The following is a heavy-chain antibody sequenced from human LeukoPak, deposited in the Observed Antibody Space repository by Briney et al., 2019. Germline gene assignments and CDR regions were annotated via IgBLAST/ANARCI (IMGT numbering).Heavy chain of an antibody. J-gene: IGHJ6*03. D-gene: IGHD5-18*01. CDR3: ARGVDTAMEHYYMDV. CDR1: GGSISSSSYY. CDR2: INHSGST. Sequence: PSETLSLTCTVSGGSISSSSYYWSWIRQPPGKGLEWIGEINHSGSTNYNPSLKSRVTISVDTSKNQFSLKLSSVTAADTAVYHCARGVDTAMEHYYMDVWGKGTTVTVSS. V-gene: IGHV4-39*07.